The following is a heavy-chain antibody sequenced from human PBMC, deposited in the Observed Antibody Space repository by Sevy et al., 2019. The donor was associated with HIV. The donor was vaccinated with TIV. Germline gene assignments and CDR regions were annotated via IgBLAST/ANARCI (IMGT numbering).Heavy chain of an antibody. CDR3: ARDPDEYSSSLNGMDV. Sequence: ASVKVSCKASGYTFTGSYMHWVRQAPGQGLEWMGWINLNSGGTNYAQKFQGRVTMTRDTSISTAYMELSRLRSDDTAMYYCARDPDEYSSSLNGMDVWGQRTSVTVSS. D-gene: IGHD6-6*01. V-gene: IGHV1-2*02. CDR2: INLNSGGT. J-gene: IGHJ6*02. CDR1: GYTFTGSY.